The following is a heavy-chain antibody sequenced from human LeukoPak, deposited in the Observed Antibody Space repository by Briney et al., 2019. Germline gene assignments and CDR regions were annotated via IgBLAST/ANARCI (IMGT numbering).Heavy chain of an antibody. CDR1: GFTFSSYW. J-gene: IGHJ6*04. Sequence: GGSLRLSCAASGFTFSSYWMSWVRQAPGKGLEWVANIKQDGSEKYYVGSVKGRFTSSRDNAKNSLYLQMNSLRAEDTAVYYCARAIKYYDFWSGSKDVWGKGTTVTVSS. D-gene: IGHD3-3*01. CDR3: ARAIKYYDFWSGSKDV. CDR2: IKQDGSEK. V-gene: IGHV3-7*01.